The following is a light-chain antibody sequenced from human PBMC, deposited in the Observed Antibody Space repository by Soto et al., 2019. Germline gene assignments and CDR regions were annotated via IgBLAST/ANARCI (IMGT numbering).Light chain of an antibody. CDR3: QQYDSLSQT. CDR1: QSVSNNY. J-gene: IGKJ1*01. V-gene: IGKV3-20*01. Sequence: IVLTQSPGTLSLSPWERATLSCRASQSVSNNYLAWYQQKPGQAPRLLIYGASSRATGIPDRFSGSGSGTDFTLTISSLQPDDFATYYCQQYDSLSQTFGQGTKVDIK. CDR2: GAS.